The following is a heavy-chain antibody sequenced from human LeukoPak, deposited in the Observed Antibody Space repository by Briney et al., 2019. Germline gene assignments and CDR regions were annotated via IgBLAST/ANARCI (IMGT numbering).Heavy chain of an antibody. CDR2: ISGSGTST. CDR3: TAAIHTYNWFDP. V-gene: IGHV3-23*01. J-gene: IGHJ5*02. D-gene: IGHD2-2*02. CDR1: GFTFDDYA. Sequence: GGSLRLSCAASGFTFDDYAMSWVRQAPGKGLAWVSGISGSGTSTYYADSVKGRFTISRDNSKNTLYVEMNSLRAEDTAVYYCTAAIHTYNWFDPWGQGTLVTVSS.